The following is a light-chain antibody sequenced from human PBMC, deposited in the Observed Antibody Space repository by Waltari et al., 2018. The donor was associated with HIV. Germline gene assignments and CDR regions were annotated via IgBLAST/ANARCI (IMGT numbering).Light chain of an antibody. CDR1: QSIGTN. Sequence: EIVMTQSPDTLSVSPGDRASLFCRASQSIGTNLAWYQHKPGQAPRRLIYGASTRATDIPARFSGSGSGTEFTLTISSLQSEDFAVYSCQQYHRWPPLTFGGGTKVEIK. CDR3: QQYHRWPPLT. V-gene: IGKV3-15*01. J-gene: IGKJ4*01. CDR2: GAS.